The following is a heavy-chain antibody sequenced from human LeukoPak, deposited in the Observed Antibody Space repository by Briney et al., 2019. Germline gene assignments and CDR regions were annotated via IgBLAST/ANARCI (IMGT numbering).Heavy chain of an antibody. J-gene: IGHJ6*02. CDR3: ARHVPYYDSDFSAWGMDV. V-gene: IGHV3-53*01. CDR1: GFTVSSNY. CDR2: IYSGGTT. Sequence: GGSLRLSCATSGFTVSSNYMSWVRQAPGRGLEWVSVIYSGGTTYYADSVKGRFTVSRDSSKNTLYLQMNSLRAEDTAVYYCARHVPYYDSDFSAWGMDVWGQGTTVTVSS. D-gene: IGHD3-16*01.